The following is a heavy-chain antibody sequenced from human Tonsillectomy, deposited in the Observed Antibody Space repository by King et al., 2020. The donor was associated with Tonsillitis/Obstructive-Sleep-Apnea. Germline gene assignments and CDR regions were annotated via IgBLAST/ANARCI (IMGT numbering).Heavy chain of an antibody. V-gene: IGHV4-34*01. CDR1: GGSFSGYY. D-gene: IGHD2-2*01. J-gene: IGHJ4*02. CDR2: INHSGST. CDR3: ARGLPAFFFYY. Sequence: VQLQQWGAGLLKPSETLSLTCAVYGGSFSGYYWSWIRQPPGKGLEWIGEINHSGSTNYNPSLKSRVTISVDTSKNQFSLKLSSVTAADTAVYYCARGLPAFFFYYWGQGTLVTVSS.